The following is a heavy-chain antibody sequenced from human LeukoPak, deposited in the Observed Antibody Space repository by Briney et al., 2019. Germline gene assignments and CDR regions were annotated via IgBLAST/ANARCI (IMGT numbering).Heavy chain of an antibody. CDR2: IYYSGST. J-gene: IGHJ5*02. CDR1: GGSISSSSYY. Sequence: SETLSLTCTVSGGSISSSSYYWGWIRQPPGKGLEWIGSIYYSGSTYCNPSLKSRVTISVDTSKNQFSLKLSSVTAADTAVYYCAGLVTTVTDPNWFDPWGQGTLVTVSS. CDR3: AGLVTTVTDPNWFDP. D-gene: IGHD4-11*01. V-gene: IGHV4-39*07.